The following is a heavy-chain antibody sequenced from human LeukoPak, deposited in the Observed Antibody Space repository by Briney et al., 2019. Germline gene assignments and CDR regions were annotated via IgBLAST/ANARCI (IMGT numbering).Heavy chain of an antibody. CDR1: GFTFSSYA. J-gene: IGHJ4*02. V-gene: IGHV3-7*03. CDR2: IKQDGSAK. D-gene: IGHD2-15*01. CDR3: ARDNGWSADF. Sequence: GGSLRLSCAASGFTFSSYAMSWVRQAPGKGLEWVANIKQDGSAKPYVDSVKGRFTISRDNAKNSLFLQMNSLRVEDTAVYYCARDNGWSADFWGQGTLVTVSS.